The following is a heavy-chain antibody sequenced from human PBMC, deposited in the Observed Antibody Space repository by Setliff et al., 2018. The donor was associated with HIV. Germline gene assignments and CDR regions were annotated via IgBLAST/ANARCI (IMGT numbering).Heavy chain of an antibody. Sequence: SVKVSCKASGGTFSGYAFSWVRQAPGQGLDWMGGIIPIFGSPTYAQRFQGRLTITADESTSTAYMELSSLRSEDTAVYYCTRDRNLNREPYYFDYWGQGTLVTVSS. CDR3: TRDRNLNREPYYFDY. CDR1: GGTFSGYA. J-gene: IGHJ4*02. V-gene: IGHV1-69*13. CDR2: IIPIFGSP. D-gene: IGHD1-1*01.